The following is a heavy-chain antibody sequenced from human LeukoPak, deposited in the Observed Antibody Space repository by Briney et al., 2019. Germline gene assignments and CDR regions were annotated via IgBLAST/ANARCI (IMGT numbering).Heavy chain of an antibody. CDR1: GFTFSSYA. CDR2: VTASAGNT. V-gene: IGHV3-23*01. J-gene: IGHJ6*02. D-gene: IGHD3-10*01. Sequence: GGSLRPSCAASGFTFSSYAMSWVRQAPGKGLEWVSAVTASAGNTYYADSVKGRFTISRDNSKNTPYLQVNSLRSEDTAVYYCAKGDYYGSGSPFTNGMDVSGQGTTVTVPS. CDR3: AKGDYYGSGSPFTNGMDV.